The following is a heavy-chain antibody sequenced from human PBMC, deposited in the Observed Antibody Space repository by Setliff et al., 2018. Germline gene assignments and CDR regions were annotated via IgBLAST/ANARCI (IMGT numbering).Heavy chain of an antibody. Sequence: PGGSLRLSCVASGFSFRNCWVSWVRQAPGKGLEWVASINPEGSARYYVDSVKGRFTISRDNAKNSMSLQMSSLRSEDTALYYCLGAGTCSYWGQGTLVTAPQ. CDR1: GFSFRNCW. J-gene: IGHJ4*02. V-gene: IGHV3-7*01. D-gene: IGHD3-10*02. CDR2: INPEGSAR. CDR3: LGAGTCSY.